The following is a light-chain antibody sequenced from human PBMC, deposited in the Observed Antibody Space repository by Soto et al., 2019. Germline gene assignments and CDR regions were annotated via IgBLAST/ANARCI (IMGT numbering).Light chain of an antibody. Sequence: QSVLTQPPSVSAAPGQKVTISCSGSSSNIGNNYVSWYQQLPGTAPKLLIYENNKRPSGIPDRFSGSKSGTSATLGISGLQTGDEADYYCGTWDSPDYVFGTGTNLTVL. J-gene: IGLJ1*01. CDR2: ENN. CDR1: SSNIGNNY. V-gene: IGLV1-51*02. CDR3: GTWDSPDYV.